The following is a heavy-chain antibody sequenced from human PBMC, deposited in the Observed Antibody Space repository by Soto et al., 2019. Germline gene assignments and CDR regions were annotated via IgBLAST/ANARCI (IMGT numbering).Heavy chain of an antibody. J-gene: IGHJ4*02. D-gene: IGHD4-4*01. Sequence: SETLSLTCTVSGGSISSGGYYWSWIRQHPGKGLEWIGYIYYSGSTYYNPSLKSRVTISVDTSKNQFSLKLSSVTAADTAVYYCARQQPYDYSLDYWGQGTLVTVSS. CDR2: IYYSGST. CDR1: GGSISSGGYY. CDR3: ARQQPYDYSLDY. V-gene: IGHV4-31*03.